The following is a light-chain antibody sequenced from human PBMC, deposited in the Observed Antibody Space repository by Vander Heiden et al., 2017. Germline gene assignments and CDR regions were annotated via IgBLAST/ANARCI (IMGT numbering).Light chain of an antibody. CDR3: PAYTTSNTCV. V-gene: IGLV2-14*03. Sequence: QSALTQPASVSGSTGQSITVSCTGTSSDVAGYNYVCWYQPHPGKARELIIYDVNSAPSGVSYRFSVPGSGNTAAMTISELQAADEDDYYCPAYTTSNTCVFGTGTKLTVL. CDR2: DVN. J-gene: IGLJ1*01. CDR1: SSDVAGYNY.